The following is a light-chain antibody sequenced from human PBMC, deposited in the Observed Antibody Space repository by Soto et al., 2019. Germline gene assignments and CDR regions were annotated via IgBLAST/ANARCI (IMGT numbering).Light chain of an antibody. Sequence: DIGMTQAPDSLAVSLGERATINCKSSQSGLYNSNNKNYLSWYQQKPGQPPRLLIYWASTRESGVPDRFSGSGSGTEFTLTISSLQAEDVAVYYCQQYYSTLTFGGGTKVEIK. V-gene: IGKV4-1*01. J-gene: IGKJ4*01. CDR1: QSGLYNSNNKNY. CDR2: WAS. CDR3: QQYYSTLT.